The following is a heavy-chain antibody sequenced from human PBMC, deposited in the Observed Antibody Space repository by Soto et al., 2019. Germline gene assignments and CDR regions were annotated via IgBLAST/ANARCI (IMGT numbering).Heavy chain of an antibody. CDR3: ASSLMTTVVTAFAY. V-gene: IGHV4-34*01. D-gene: IGHD4-17*01. J-gene: IGHJ4*02. CDR1: GGSFSGYY. CDR2: INHSGST. Sequence: SETLSLTCAVYGGSFSGYYWSWIRQPPGKGLEWIGEINHSGSTNYNPSLKSRVTISVDTSKNQFSLRLSSVTAADTAVYYCASSLMTTVVTAFAYWGQGTLVTVSS.